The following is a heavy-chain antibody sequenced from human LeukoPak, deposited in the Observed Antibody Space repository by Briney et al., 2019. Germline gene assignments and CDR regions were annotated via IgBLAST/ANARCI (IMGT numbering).Heavy chain of an antibody. CDR3: ARDLTKRWLPQDHAFDI. Sequence: ASVKVSCKASGYTFTSYAMNWVRQAPGQGLEWMGWINTNTGNTTYAQGFTGRFVFSLDTSVSTAYLQIGSLKAEDTAVYYCARDLTKRWLPQDHAFDIWGQGTMVTVSS. CDR1: GYTFTSYA. V-gene: IGHV7-4-1*01. D-gene: IGHD5-24*01. J-gene: IGHJ3*02. CDR2: INTNTGNT.